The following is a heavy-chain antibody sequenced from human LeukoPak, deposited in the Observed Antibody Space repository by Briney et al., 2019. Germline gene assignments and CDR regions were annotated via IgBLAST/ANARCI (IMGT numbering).Heavy chain of an antibody. Sequence: GGSLRLSCAASGFTFSSYAMSWVRQAPGKGLEWVSVISSGGTTYYADSVKGRFTISRDNFKNVLFLQMNSLRAEDTAVYYCAREERGAVVEGMDVWGQGTTVTVSS. D-gene: IGHD2-15*01. V-gene: IGHV3-66*01. J-gene: IGHJ6*02. CDR1: GFTFSSYA. CDR2: ISSGGTT. CDR3: AREERGAVVEGMDV.